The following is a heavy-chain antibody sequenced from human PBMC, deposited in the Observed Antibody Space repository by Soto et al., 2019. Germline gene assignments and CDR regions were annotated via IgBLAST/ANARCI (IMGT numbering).Heavy chain of an antibody. CDR3: ARADLLWDSFDL. Sequence: GGSLRLSCAASGFPFRNFAMAWVRQAPGKGLEWVSIISNSGSSTYHGDSVKGRFTTSRDNSKGTLSLHMRGVRIDDTAAYFCARADLLWDSFDLWGQGTLVTVSS. CDR2: ISNSGSST. J-gene: IGHJ4*02. D-gene: IGHD2-2*01. CDR1: GFPFRNFA. V-gene: IGHV3-23*05.